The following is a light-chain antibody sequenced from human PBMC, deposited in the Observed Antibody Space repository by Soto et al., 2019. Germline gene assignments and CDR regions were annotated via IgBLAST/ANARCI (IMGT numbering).Light chain of an antibody. Sequence: QSVLTQPPSVSGAPGQRVTISCTGSSSNIGAGYDVHWYQQLPGTAPKLLIYGNSNRPSGVPDRFSGSKSGTSASLAITGLQAEDEADYSCQSYDSSLRGGVFGTGTKVTVL. CDR1: SSNIGAGYD. CDR3: QSYDSSLRGGV. CDR2: GNS. V-gene: IGLV1-40*01. J-gene: IGLJ1*01.